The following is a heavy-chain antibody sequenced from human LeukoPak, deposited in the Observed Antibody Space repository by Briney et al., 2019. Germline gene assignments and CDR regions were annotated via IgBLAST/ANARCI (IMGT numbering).Heavy chain of an antibody. Sequence: GESVKISCKGSGYSFTSYWIGWVRQMPGKGLEWMGIIYPGDSDTRYSPSFQGQVTISADKSISTAYLQWSSLKASDTAMYHCARHGSWSLGIRAFDIWGQGTMVTVSS. CDR1: GYSFTSYW. CDR2: IYPGDSDT. V-gene: IGHV5-51*01. CDR3: ARHGSWSLGIRAFDI. D-gene: IGHD7-27*01. J-gene: IGHJ3*02.